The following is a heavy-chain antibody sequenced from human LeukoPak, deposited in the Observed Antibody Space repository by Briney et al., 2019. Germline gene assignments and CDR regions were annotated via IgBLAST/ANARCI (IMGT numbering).Heavy chain of an antibody. CDR3: AREGGSGWYPGGYFDY. Sequence: PSETLSLTCTVSGGSISSYYWSWIRQPPGKGLEWIGYIYYSGSSNYNPSLKSRVTISVDTSKNQFSLKLSSVTAADTAVYYCAREGGSGWYPGGYFDYWGQGTLVTVSS. J-gene: IGHJ4*02. V-gene: IGHV4-59*01. D-gene: IGHD6-19*01. CDR1: GGSISSYY. CDR2: IYYSGSS.